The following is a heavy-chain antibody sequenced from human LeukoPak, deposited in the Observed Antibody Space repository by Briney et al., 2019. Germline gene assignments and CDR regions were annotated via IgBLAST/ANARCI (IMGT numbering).Heavy chain of an antibody. V-gene: IGHV1-46*01. CDR2: VRPDGST. CDR1: GYTFTSYY. Sequence: ASVKVSCKASGYTFTSYYIHWVRQAPGQGLGYMGRVRPDGSTAHAEKFQGRVTMTRDTSTSAVFMELSSLISDDTAVYYCMREGPGTYYFDFWGQGTLVTVSS. J-gene: IGHJ4*02. CDR3: MREGPGTYYFDF.